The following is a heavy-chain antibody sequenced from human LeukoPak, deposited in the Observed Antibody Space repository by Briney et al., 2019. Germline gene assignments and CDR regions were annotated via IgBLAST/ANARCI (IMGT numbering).Heavy chain of an antibody. CDR3: AKGSYYDSSGSFYFDY. Sequence: GGSLRLSCAASGFTFSSYAMSWVRQAPGKGLEWVSGISGSGDNTYYADSVKGRFTISRDSSKNTLYVQVHSLGTEDTAAYYCAKGSYYDSSGSFYFDYWGQGTLVTVST. V-gene: IGHV3-23*01. D-gene: IGHD3-22*01. CDR2: ISGSGDNT. CDR1: GFTFSSYA. J-gene: IGHJ4*02.